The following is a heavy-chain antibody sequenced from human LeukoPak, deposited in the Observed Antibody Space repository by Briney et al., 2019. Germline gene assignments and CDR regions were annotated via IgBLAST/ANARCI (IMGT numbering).Heavy chain of an antibody. J-gene: IGHJ4*02. CDR3: AKRGVVIRVILDGFYKEAYYFDS. CDR1: GITLSNYG. V-gene: IGHV3-23*01. CDR2: MSGSGGGT. D-gene: IGHD3-22*01. Sequence: GGSLRLSCAVSGITLSNYGMSWVRKAPGKGLEWVAGMSGSGGGTNYADSVKGRFTVSRDNSKNTLYLQMKSLRAEDTAVYFCAKRGVVIRVILDGFYKEAYYFDSWGRGALVTVSS.